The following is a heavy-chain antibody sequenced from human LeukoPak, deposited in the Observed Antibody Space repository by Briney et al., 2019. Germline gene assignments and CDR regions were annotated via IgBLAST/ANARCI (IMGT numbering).Heavy chain of an antibody. V-gene: IGHV1-69*06. D-gene: IGHD3-16*01. CDR3: ARRGELYESLYYFDY. CDR2: IIPIFGTA. CDR1: GGTFSSYA. Sequence: SVKVSCKASGGTFSSYAISWVRQAPGQGLEWMGGIIPIFGTANYAQKFQGRVTITADKSTSTAYMELSSLRSEDTAVYYCARRGELYESLYYFDYWGQGTLVTVSS. J-gene: IGHJ4*02.